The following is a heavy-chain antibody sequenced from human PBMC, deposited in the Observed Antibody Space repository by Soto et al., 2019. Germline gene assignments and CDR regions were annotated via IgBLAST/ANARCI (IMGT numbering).Heavy chain of an antibody. J-gene: IGHJ6*02. D-gene: IGHD3-3*01. CDR3: ASNNYDFWSLQNYGMDV. V-gene: IGHV4-31*03. CDR2: IYYSGST. Sequence: SETLSLTCTVSGGSISSGGYYWSWIRQHPGKGLEWIGYIYYSGSTYYNPSLKSRVTISVDTSKNQFSLKLSSVTAADTAVYYCASNNYDFWSLQNYGMDVWGQGTTVTV. CDR1: GGSISSGGYY.